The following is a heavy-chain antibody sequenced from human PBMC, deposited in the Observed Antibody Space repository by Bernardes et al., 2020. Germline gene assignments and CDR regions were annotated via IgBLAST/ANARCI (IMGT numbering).Heavy chain of an antibody. CDR3: AREGYCSSTSCYGGRDV. CDR1: GFTFSSYS. Sequence: GGSLRLSCAASGFTFSSYSMNWVRQAPGKGLEWVSYISSSSSNIYYADSVKGRFTISRDNAKNSLYLQMNILRAEDTAVYYCAREGYCSSTSCYGGRDVWGQGTTVTVSS. V-gene: IGHV3-48*01. D-gene: IGHD2-2*01. J-gene: IGHJ6*02. CDR2: ISSSSSNI.